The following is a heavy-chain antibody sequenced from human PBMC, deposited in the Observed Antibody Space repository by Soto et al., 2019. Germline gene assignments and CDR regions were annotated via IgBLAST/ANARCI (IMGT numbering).Heavy chain of an antibody. CDR2: IYYSGST. CDR3: ARDPDYGGNTGY. D-gene: IGHD4-17*01. Sequence: PSETLSLTCTVSGGSISSGGYYWSWIRQHPGKGLEWIGYIYYSGSTYYNPSLKSRVTISVDTSKNQFSLKLSSVTAADTAVYYCARDPDYGGNTGYWGQGTLVTVSS. J-gene: IGHJ4*02. CDR1: GGSISSGGYY. V-gene: IGHV4-31*03.